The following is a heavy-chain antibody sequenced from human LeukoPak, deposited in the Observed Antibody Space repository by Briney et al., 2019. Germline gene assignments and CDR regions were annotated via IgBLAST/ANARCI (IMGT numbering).Heavy chain of an antibody. D-gene: IGHD5-24*01. V-gene: IGHV1-18*01. CDR3: ARDRGRWLQSAYFDY. Sequence: GASVKVSCKASGYTFTSYGISWVRQAPGQGLEWMGWISAYNGNTNYAQKLQGRVTMTTDTSTSTAYMELRSLRSDDTAVYYCARDRGRWLQSAYFDYWGQGTLVTVSS. CDR1: GYTFTSYG. CDR2: ISAYNGNT. J-gene: IGHJ4*02.